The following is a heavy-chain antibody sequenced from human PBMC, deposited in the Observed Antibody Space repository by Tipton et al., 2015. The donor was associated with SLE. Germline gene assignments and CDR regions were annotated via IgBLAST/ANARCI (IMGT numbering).Heavy chain of an antibody. D-gene: IGHD1-1*01. CDR2: IYHSGST. V-gene: IGHV4-39*07. J-gene: IGHJ5*02. CDR1: GGSTRNRDYN. CDR3: ARDLNWDDIGNWFDP. Sequence: GLVKPSETLSLTCSVSGGSTRNRDYNWGWIRQTPGKGLEWIGTIYHSGSTSYNPSLRSRVTISVDTSKNQFSLELNSVTAADTAVYYCARDLNWDDIGNWFDPWGQGVLVTVSS.